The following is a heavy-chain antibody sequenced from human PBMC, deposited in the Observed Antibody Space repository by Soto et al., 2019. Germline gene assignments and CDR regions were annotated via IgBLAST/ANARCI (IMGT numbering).Heavy chain of an antibody. J-gene: IGHJ4*02. Sequence: PGGSLRLSCAASGFTFSSDAMHWVRQAPGKGLERVAVISYDGSNKYYADSVKGRFTISRDNAKNTLYLQMNSLRAEDTAVYYCAREDDFWSGSGYFDYWGQGTLVTVSS. CDR3: AREDDFWSGSGYFDY. CDR1: GFTFSSDA. V-gene: IGHV3-30-3*01. CDR2: ISYDGSNK. D-gene: IGHD3-3*01.